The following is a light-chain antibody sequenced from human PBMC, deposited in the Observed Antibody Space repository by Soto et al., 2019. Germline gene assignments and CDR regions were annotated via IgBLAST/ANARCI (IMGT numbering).Light chain of an antibody. Sequence: QSVLTQPASVSGSPGQSITISCTGTSSDVGAYNFVSWHQQHPGKAPKLMIYNVYDRPSGISYRFSGSKSGNTASLTISGLQDEDEADYYCSAYTVSRTYVFGNGTKVTAL. CDR2: NVY. J-gene: IGLJ1*01. V-gene: IGLV2-14*03. CDR3: SAYTVSRTYV. CDR1: SSDVGAYNF.